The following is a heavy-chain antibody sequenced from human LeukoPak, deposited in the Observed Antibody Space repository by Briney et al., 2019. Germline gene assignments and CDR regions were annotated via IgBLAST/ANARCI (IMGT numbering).Heavy chain of an antibody. V-gene: IGHV3-48*01. CDR3: AREVFYGSGGPRLYY. D-gene: IGHD3-10*01. Sequence: WGSLRLSCAASGFTFSDYSMHWVRQAPGKGLEWVSYISSSRTTKYYPDSVKGRFTVSKDNTKNFLYLQVNVLRAENTPVYYCAREVFYGSGGPRLYYWGQGTLVTVSS. J-gene: IGHJ4*02. CDR1: GFTFSDYS. CDR2: ISSSRTTK.